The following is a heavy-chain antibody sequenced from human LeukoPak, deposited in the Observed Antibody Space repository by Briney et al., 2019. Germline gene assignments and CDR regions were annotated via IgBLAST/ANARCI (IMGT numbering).Heavy chain of an antibody. D-gene: IGHD6-19*01. CDR2: INPNSGGT. J-gene: IGHJ4*02. CDR3: ARVRGSGWFPYFDY. CDR1: GYTFTGYY. V-gene: IGHV1-2*04. Sequence: ASVKVSCKASGYTFTGYYMHWVRQAPGQGLEWMGWINPNSGGTNYAQKFQGWVTMTRDTSISTAYMELSRLRSDDTAVYYCARVRGSGWFPYFDYWGQGTLVTVSS.